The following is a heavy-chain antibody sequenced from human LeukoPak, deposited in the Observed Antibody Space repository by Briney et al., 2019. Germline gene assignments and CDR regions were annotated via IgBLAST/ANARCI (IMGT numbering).Heavy chain of an antibody. CDR1: GGTFSSYA. Sequence: SVKVSCXASGGTFSSYAISWVRQAPGQGLVWMGRIIPIFGTANYAQKFQGRVTITTDESTSTAYMELSSLRSEDTAVYYCALPPRGDSSGRPYFDYWGQGTLVTVSS. V-gene: IGHV1-69*05. CDR3: ALPPRGDSSGRPYFDY. J-gene: IGHJ4*02. D-gene: IGHD3-22*01. CDR2: IIPIFGTA.